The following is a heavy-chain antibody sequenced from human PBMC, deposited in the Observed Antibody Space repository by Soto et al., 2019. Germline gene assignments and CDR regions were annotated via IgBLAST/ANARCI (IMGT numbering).Heavy chain of an antibody. CDR2: IYHSGST. CDR3: ARGPPLGY. J-gene: IGHJ4*01. V-gene: IGHV4-30-2*01. CDR1: GGSISSGGYS. Sequence: SETLSLSCAVSGGSISSGGYSWSWIRQPPGKGLEWIGYIYHSGSTYYNPSLRSRVTISVDRSKNQFSLKLSSVTAADTAVYYCARGPPLGYWGQEPWSPSP.